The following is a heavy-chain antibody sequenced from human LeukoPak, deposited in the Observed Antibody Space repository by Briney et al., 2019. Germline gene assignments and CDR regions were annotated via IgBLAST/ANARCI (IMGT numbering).Heavy chain of an antibody. CDR1: GYTFTGYA. Sequence: GASVKVSCKASGYTFTGYAISWVRQAPGQGLEWMGWVSAYNGNTKYAQNFQGRVTMTRNTSISTAYMELSSLRSEDTAVYYCARTYYDYVWGSYRYWGQGTLVTVSS. D-gene: IGHD3-16*02. J-gene: IGHJ4*02. CDR2: VSAYNGNT. V-gene: IGHV1-18*01. CDR3: ARTYYDYVWGSYRY.